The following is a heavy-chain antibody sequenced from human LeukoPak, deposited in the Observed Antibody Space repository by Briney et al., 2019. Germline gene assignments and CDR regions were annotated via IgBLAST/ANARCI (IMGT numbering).Heavy chain of an antibody. V-gene: IGHV3-48*04. CDR3: AKDWTGTKPFDL. Sequence: GGSLRLSCAASGFTFSSYSMNWVRQAPGKGLEWVSYISSSGSTIYYADSVKGRFTISRDNAKNSLYLQMNSLRAEDRAVYYCAKDWTGTKPFDLWGRGTLVTVSS. CDR2: ISSSGSTI. CDR1: GFTFSSYS. D-gene: IGHD3/OR15-3a*01. J-gene: IGHJ2*01.